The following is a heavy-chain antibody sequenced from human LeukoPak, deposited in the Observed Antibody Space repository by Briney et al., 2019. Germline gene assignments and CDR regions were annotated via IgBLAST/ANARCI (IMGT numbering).Heavy chain of an antibody. Sequence: GGSRGLSWEPSEFPFISYAWHWFGQVPAKGRGGGEVISYDGSNKYYADSVKGRFTISRDNSKNTLYLQMNSLRAEDTAVYYCARGDSSSWYSPFDYWGQGTLVTVSS. CDR3: ARGDSSSWYSPFDY. V-gene: IGHV3-30*04. CDR1: EFPFISYA. J-gene: IGHJ4*02. CDR2: ISYDGSNK. D-gene: IGHD6-13*01.